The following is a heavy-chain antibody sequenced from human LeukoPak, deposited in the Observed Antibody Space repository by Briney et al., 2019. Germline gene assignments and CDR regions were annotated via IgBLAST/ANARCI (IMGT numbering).Heavy chain of an antibody. V-gene: IGHV3-21*01. D-gene: IGHD3-22*01. J-gene: IGHJ4*02. Sequence: KPGGSLRLSRAASGFTFSSYSMNWVRQAPGKGLEWVSSISSSSSYIYYADSVKGRFTISRDNAKNSLYLQMNSLRAEDTAVYYCAREPSHYYDSSGSYYFDYWGQGTLVTVSS. CDR3: AREPSHYYDSSGSYYFDY. CDR2: ISSSSSYI. CDR1: GFTFSSYS.